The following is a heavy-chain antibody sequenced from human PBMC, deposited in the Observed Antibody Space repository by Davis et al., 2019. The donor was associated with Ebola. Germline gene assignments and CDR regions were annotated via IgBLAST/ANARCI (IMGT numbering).Heavy chain of an antibody. Sequence: GESLKIYCKCSGYSFTSYWIGWVRQMPGKSLEWMGIIYPGDSDTRSSPSFQGQVTISADNPTSTAYLQWSSLKASDTAMYYCARWGRLSYYGMHVWGQGTTVTVSS. V-gene: IGHV5-51*04. CDR2: IYPGDSDT. D-gene: IGHD3-16*01. CDR3: ARWGRLSYYGMHV. CDR1: GYSFTSYW. J-gene: IGHJ6*02.